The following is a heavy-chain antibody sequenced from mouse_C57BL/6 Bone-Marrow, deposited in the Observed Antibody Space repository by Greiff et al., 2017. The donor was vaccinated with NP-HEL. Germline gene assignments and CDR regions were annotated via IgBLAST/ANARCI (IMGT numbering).Heavy chain of an antibody. Sequence: VKLMESGAELARPGASVKLSCKASGYTFTSYGISWVKQRTGQGLEWIGEIYPRSGNTYYNEKFKGKATLTADKSSSTAYMELRSLTSEDSAVYFCARIYYGNYEGFAYWGQGTLVTVSA. V-gene: IGHV1-81*01. J-gene: IGHJ3*01. CDR2: IYPRSGNT. CDR3: ARIYYGNYEGFAY. D-gene: IGHD2-1*01. CDR1: GYTFTSYG.